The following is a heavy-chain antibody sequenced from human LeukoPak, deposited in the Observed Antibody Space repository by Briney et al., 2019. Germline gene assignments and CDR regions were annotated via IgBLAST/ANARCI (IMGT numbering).Heavy chain of an antibody. J-gene: IGHJ4*02. D-gene: IGHD3-22*01. CDR1: GFTFSSYG. CDR2: ISYDGSNK. Sequence: RTGGSLRLSRAASGFTFSSYGMHWVRQAPGKGLEWVAVISYDGSNKYYADSVKGRFTISRDNSKNTLYLQMNSLRAEDTAVYYCAKDRGAYYYDSSGYYYWGQGTLVTVSS. CDR3: AKDRGAYYYDSSGYYY. V-gene: IGHV3-30*18.